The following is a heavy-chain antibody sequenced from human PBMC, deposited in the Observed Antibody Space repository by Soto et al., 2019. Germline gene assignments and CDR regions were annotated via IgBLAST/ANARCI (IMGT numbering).Heavy chain of an antibody. V-gene: IGHV3-15*05. D-gene: IGHD2-8*01. Sequence: GGSLRLSCAASGFTFSNAWMSWVRQAPGKGLEWVGRIKSKTDGGTTDYAAPVKGRFTISRDDSKNTLYLQMNSLKTEDTAVYYCTTDPSRPQVMDDAFDIWGQGTMVTVSS. CDR2: IKSKTDGGTT. CDR1: GFTFSNAW. CDR3: TTDPSRPQVMDDAFDI. J-gene: IGHJ3*02.